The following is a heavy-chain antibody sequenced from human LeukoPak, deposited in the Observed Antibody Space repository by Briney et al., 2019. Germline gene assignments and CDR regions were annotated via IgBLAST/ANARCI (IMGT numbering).Heavy chain of an antibody. CDR3: ARVSSTGECDY. J-gene: IGHJ4*02. Sequence: GGSLRLSCAASGFTFSSYSMNWVRQAPGKGLEWVSSISSSSSYIYYADSVKGRFTISRDNAKNSLYLQMNSLRAEDTAVYHCARVSSTGECDYWGQGTLVTVSS. D-gene: IGHD2-2*01. CDR2: ISSSSSYI. CDR1: GFTFSSYS. V-gene: IGHV3-21*01.